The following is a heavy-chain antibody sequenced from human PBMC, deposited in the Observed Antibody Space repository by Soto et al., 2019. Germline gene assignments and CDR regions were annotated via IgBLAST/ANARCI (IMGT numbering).Heavy chain of an antibody. CDR2: LYDVHGS. Sequence: DVQLVESGGGLIQPGESLRLSCAAFGLTISGIKYVAWFRQAPGKGLEWVSALYDVHGSFYADSVRGRFTTSSDSSKTTVYLQMNDLRPVDSAVYYCATWHEREHAFDIWGQGTTVTVSS. CDR1: GLTISGIKY. V-gene: IGHV3-53*01. CDR3: ATWHEREHAFDI. J-gene: IGHJ3*02. D-gene: IGHD1-1*01.